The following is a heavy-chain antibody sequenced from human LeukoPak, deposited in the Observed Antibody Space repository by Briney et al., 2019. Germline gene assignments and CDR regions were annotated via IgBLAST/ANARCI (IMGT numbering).Heavy chain of an antibody. Sequence: PGGSLRLSCAASGFTLSSYAMNLVRQAPGKGLEWVSTISGNGGSTYYADSVKGRFTISRDNSKNTLYLQMNSLRAEDTAVYYCAKKALIGSTSRTWFDPWGQGTLVTVSS. CDR1: GFTLSSYA. CDR3: AKKALIGSTSRTWFDP. CDR2: ISGNGGST. J-gene: IGHJ5*02. D-gene: IGHD1-7*01. V-gene: IGHV3-23*01.